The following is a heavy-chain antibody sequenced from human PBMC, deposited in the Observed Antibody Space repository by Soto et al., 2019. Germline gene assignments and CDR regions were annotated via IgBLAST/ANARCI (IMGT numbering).Heavy chain of an antibody. CDR1: GFTFSSYA. V-gene: IGHV3-23*01. D-gene: IGHD3-22*01. Sequence: PGGSLRLSCAASGFTFSSYAMSWVRQAPGKGLEWVSAISGSGGSTYYADSVKGRFTISRDNSKNTLYLQMNSLRAEDTAVYYCARDLPHLYYYDSSGYHDAFDIWGQGTMVTVSS. CDR3: ARDLPHLYYYDSSGYHDAFDI. CDR2: ISGSGGST. J-gene: IGHJ3*02.